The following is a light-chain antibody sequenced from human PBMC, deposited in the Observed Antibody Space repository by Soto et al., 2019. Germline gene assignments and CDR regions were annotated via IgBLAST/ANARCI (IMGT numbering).Light chain of an antibody. CDR2: SAS. CDR1: QGIRNA. V-gene: IGKV1-17*01. J-gene: IGKJ1*01. CDR3: LQHNSYPWT. Sequence: DIQMTQSPSSLSASVGDRVTITCRASQGIRNALVWYQQKPGKAPKRLIYSASSFQSGVPSRFSGSGSGTEFTLTISSLQTEDFATYYLLQHNSYPWTFVHGTKVEIK.